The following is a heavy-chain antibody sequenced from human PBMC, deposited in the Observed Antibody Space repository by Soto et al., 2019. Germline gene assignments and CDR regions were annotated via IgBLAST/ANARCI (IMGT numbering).Heavy chain of an antibody. J-gene: IGHJ3*02. CDR3: ARETGYSNGFDAFDI. CDR1: GITFSNYD. D-gene: IGHD5-18*01. Sequence: GSLRLSCVASGITFSNYDMDWVRQVTGKGPEWVAGIGTGGATYYAGSVKGRFTISRENAKNSLYLQMNSLRVEDTAVYYCARETGYSNGFDAFDIWGQGTKVT. CDR2: IGTGGAT. V-gene: IGHV3-13*01.